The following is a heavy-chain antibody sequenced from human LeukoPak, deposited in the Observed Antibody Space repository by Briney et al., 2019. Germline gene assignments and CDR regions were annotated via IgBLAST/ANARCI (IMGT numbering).Heavy chain of an antibody. J-gene: IGHJ6*03. CDR1: GGSTSSGSNY. Sequence: PSETLSLTWTVSGGSTSSGSNYWRWIRQPAGKGQEWIGSIYHSGSTYYNPSLKSRVTISVDTSKNQFSLKLSSVTAADTAVYYCASWDYGGNEDYMDVWGKGTTVTVSS. D-gene: IGHD4-23*01. V-gene: IGHV4-39*07. CDR2: IYHSGST. CDR3: ASWDYGGNEDYMDV.